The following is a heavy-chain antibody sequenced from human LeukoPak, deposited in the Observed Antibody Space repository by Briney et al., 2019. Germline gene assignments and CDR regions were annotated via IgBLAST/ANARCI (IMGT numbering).Heavy chain of an antibody. D-gene: IGHD2-15*01. CDR3: ARDYCSGESCYDY. Sequence: PGGSLRVSSAASGFVFDGNWVSWVGQAPGERLERVANIKLDESEKYYVDSVKGRFTISRDNAKNLLYLQMTSLRAEDTAVYYCARDYCSGESCYDYWGQGTLVTVS. J-gene: IGHJ4*02. CDR2: IKLDESEK. CDR1: GFVFDGNW. V-gene: IGHV3-7*05.